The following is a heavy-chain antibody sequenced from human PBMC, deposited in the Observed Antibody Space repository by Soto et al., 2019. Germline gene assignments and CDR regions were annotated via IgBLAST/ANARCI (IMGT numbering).Heavy chain of an antibody. V-gene: IGHV4-39*02. D-gene: IGHD1-1*01. CDR3: ARLGGLTELTGPWYKLEQ. CDR2: IFYTGTT. CDR1: GGSVFSSSSL. Sequence: QLQLQESGPGVVKPSETLSLTCTVTGGSVFSSSSLWVWVRQSPGKGLEWLGQIFYTGTTYYNPSLGSRIPMSGDSANSLSSMMLSSVSAADTALYYCARLGGLTELTGPWYKLEQWGRGIRVTVSS. J-gene: IGHJ4*02.